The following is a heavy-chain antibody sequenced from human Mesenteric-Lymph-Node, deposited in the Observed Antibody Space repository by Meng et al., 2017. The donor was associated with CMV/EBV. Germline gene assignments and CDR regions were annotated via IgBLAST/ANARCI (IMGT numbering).Heavy chain of an antibody. Sequence: ASVKVSCKASGYTFTSYGISWVRQAPGQGLEWMGWISAYNGNTNYAQKLQGRVTMTTDTSTSTAYMELRSLRSDDTAVYYCARGRDYYDLWSGYLPHYYYGMDVWGQGTTVTVSS. CDR2: ISAYNGNT. J-gene: IGHJ6*02. D-gene: IGHD3-3*01. CDR3: ARGRDYYDLWSGYLPHYYYGMDV. CDR1: GYTFTSYG. V-gene: IGHV1-18*01.